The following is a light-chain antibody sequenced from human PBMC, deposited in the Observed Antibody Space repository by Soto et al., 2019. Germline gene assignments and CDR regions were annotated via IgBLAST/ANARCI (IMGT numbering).Light chain of an antibody. V-gene: IGKV2-28*01. CDR3: MQDLQTPYT. CDR2: LGS. Sequence: DIVMTQSPLSLPVTPGEPASISCRSSQSLLHSNGYKYLDRYLQKPGQSPQLLIYLGSTRASGVPDRFSGSGSGTDFTLKISRVEAEDVGVYYCMQDLQTPYTFGQGTKLEIK. J-gene: IGKJ2*01. CDR1: QSLLHSNGYKY.